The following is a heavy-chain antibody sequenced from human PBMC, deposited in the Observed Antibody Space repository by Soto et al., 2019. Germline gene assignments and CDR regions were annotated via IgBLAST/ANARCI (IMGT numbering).Heavy chain of an antibody. CDR3: GKVLVGATGHTDSDS. CDR2: IDYNGVT. J-gene: IGHJ4*02. CDR1: GGSIYRSGYY. Sequence: LSLTCTVSGGSIYRSGYYWGWIRQPPGRGLERIGNIDYNGVTYSNPSLKSRVTISRDTSKNQFSLKLTSVTAADTALYYCGKVLVGATGHTDSDSWGPGTLVTVSS. D-gene: IGHD2-15*01. V-gene: IGHV4-39*01.